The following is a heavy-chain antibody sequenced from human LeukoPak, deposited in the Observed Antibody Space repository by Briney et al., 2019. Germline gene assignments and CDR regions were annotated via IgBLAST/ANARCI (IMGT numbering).Heavy chain of an antibody. CDR2: LSDDT. V-gene: IGHV3-23*01. Sequence: PGGSLRLSCAASGFTFSNYALSWVRQAPGKGLEWVSTLSDDTYYADSVKGRFTISRDNSKNTLWLQMNNLRAEDTALYFCARSRGPGSHWFDPWGQGALVTVST. CDR1: GFTFSNYA. J-gene: IGHJ5*02. D-gene: IGHD3-10*01. CDR3: ARSRGPGSHWFDP.